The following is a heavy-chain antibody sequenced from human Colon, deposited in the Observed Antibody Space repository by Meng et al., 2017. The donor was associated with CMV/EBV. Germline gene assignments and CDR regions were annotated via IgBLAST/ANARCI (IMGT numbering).Heavy chain of an antibody. CDR2: INQDGSVK. J-gene: IGHJ4*02. V-gene: IGHV3-7*04. Sequence: GESLKISCAASGFTFSSYSMNWVRQAPGKGLEWVANINQDGSVKYYVDSVKGRFTISRDSADNSLYLQMNSLMAEDTAVYYCARATYYYDDSGFGYWGQGTLVTVSS. CDR3: ARATYYYDDSGFGY. D-gene: IGHD3-22*01. CDR1: GFTFSSYS.